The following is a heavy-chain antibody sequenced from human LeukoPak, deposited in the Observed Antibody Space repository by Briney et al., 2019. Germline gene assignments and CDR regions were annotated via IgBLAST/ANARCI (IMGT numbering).Heavy chain of an antibody. J-gene: IGHJ1*01. CDR1: GGSISSSSYY. D-gene: IGHD3-22*01. CDR3: ARHYYDSSGYYPENFQH. V-gene: IGHV4-39*01. CDR2: IYYSGST. Sequence: SETLSLTCTVSGGSISSSSYYWGWIRQPPGKGLEWIGSIYYSGSTYYNPSLKSRVTISVDTSKNQFSLKLSSVTAADTAVYYCARHYYDSSGYYPENFQHWGQGTLVTVSS.